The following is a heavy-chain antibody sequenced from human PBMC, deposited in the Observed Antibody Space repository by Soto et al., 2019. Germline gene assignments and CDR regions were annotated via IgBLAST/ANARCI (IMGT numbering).Heavy chain of an antibody. D-gene: IGHD3-22*01. J-gene: IGHJ4*02. CDR1: GGSISSGDYY. V-gene: IGHV4-30-4*01. Sequence: PSETLSLTCTVSGGSISSGDYYWSWIRQPPGKGLEWIGYIYYSGSTYYNPSLKSRVTISVDTSKNQFSLKLSSVTAADTAVYYCARQDTSGYAFDSWGPGTLVTVSS. CDR3: ARQDTSGYAFDS. CDR2: IYYSGST.